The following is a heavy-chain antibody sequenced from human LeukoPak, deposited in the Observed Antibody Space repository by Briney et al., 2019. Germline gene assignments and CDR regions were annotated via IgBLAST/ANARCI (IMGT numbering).Heavy chain of an antibody. D-gene: IGHD3-10*01. CDR2: IWYDRGKK. Sequence: PRGSLRLSCAASGFRFSDYGMHWVRQAPGKGLEWVAVIWYDRGKKFYADSVEGRFIISSDNSKNTLFLQMNSLRDEDTAVYYCAKGDNYKPLYFDNWGQGSLVIVSA. CDR1: GFRFSDYG. J-gene: IGHJ4*02. V-gene: IGHV3-33*06. CDR3: AKGDNYKPLYFDN.